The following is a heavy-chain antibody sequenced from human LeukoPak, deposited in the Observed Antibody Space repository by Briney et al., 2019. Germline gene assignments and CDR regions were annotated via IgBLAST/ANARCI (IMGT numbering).Heavy chain of an antibody. Sequence: GGSLRLSCAASGFTFSSYSMNWVRQAPGKGLEWVASISSGSHYIYYPRSVSGRFTIARDNAKKSLFLQMNSLRAEDTAVYYCARWAGTYAFDIWGQGTMVTVSS. CDR1: GFTFSSYS. J-gene: IGHJ3*02. CDR3: ARWAGTYAFDI. D-gene: IGHD6-19*01. CDR2: ISSGSHYI. V-gene: IGHV3-21*01.